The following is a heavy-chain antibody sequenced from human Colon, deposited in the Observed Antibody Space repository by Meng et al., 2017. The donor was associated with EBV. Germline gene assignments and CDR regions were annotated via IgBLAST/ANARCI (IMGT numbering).Heavy chain of an antibody. J-gene: IGHJ4*02. V-gene: IGHV4-39*02. CDR1: VGSISSDTYY. D-gene: IGHD6-19*01. CDR2: LYYSGST. CDR3: ARRGSRSGWYAYDY. Sequence: QLQLQESGPGLVKPSETLSLPCTVSVGSISSDTYYWGWIRQPPGKGLEWIGSLYYSGSTYSNPSLKSRVTISVDTSKNHFSLKLSSVTAADTAVYYCARRGSRSGWYAYDYWGQGTLVTVSS.